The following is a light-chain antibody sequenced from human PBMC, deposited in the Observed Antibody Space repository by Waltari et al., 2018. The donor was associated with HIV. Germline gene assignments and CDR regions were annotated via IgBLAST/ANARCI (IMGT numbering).Light chain of an antibody. Sequence: QSVLTQPPSVSGAPGQRVTISCTGSRSNIGAIYDVHWYQQLPGAAPKLLIYDTNTRPSGVPDRFSGSKSGTAASLASAGLQADDEAVYYCQTFDTSLSGFVVFGGGTKLTVL. V-gene: IGLV1-40*01. CDR2: DTN. J-gene: IGLJ2*01. CDR1: RSNIGAIYD. CDR3: QTFDTSLSGFVV.